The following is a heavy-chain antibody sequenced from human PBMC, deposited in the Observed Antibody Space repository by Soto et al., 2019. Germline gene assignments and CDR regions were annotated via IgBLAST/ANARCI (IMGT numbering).Heavy chain of an antibody. V-gene: IGHV1-18*01. Sequence: QVQLVQSGAGVRMPGASVNVSCKTSGYIFTNYGVAWVLQAPGQGLELVAWISGYNGYPKHTQKFQGRVTVTTDTTTRTGYMGLRNLRSDDTDVDYCARASAGALYDFWGQGSRVTVSS. D-gene: IGHD6-13*01. J-gene: IGHJ4*02. CDR1: GYIFTNYG. CDR2: ISGYNGYP. CDR3: ARASAGALYDF.